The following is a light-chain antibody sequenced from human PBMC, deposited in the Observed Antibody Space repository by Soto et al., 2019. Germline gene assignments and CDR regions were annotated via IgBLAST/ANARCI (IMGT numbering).Light chain of an antibody. CDR3: QQVNVYPPT. CDR1: QGIGSY. Sequence: IHLTESPSALSASLGNRSTITCRASQGIGSYLGWYQQKPGQAPNLLIYHASTLHTGAPSRFSGSGSGTDFTLTISSLQSEDFATYYCQQVNVYPPTFGGGTKVDIK. V-gene: IGKV1-9*01. CDR2: HAS. J-gene: IGKJ4*01.